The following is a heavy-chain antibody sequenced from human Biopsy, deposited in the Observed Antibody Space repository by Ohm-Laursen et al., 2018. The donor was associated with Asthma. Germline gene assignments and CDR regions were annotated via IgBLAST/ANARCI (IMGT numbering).Heavy chain of an antibody. CDR2: IYSGGTS. CDR1: GFSFSTKY. V-gene: IGHV3-53*01. J-gene: IGHJ4*02. D-gene: IGHD3-22*01. Sequence: SLRLSCSASGFSFSTKYMSWVRQAPGKGLEWVSVIYSGGTSHTADSVRGRFTISRDYSKNTLYLQMHSLRAEDTAVYYCARGDSSNWSHYYFDYWGQGTLVTVSS. CDR3: ARGDSSNWSHYYFDY.